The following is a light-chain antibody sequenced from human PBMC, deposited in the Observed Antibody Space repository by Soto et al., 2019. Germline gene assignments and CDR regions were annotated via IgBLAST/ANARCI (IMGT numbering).Light chain of an antibody. Sequence: EIVLTQSPATLSSFPGDRVTLSCRASQYINTRLAWYQHRPGQAPRLLIYQTSLRAAGIPARFSASGSGTDFTLTISGLQPGDSATYYCQQYNSYSPTFGQGTKVDI. CDR1: QYINTR. V-gene: IGKV3D-15*01. CDR2: QTS. J-gene: IGKJ1*01. CDR3: QQYNSYSPT.